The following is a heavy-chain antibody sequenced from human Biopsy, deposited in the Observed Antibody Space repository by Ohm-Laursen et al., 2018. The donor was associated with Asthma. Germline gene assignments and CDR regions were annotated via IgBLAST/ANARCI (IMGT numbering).Heavy chain of an antibody. CDR2: ISYTGNT. D-gene: IGHD1-7*01. V-gene: IGHV4-39*01. Sequence: SETLSLTCTVSGGSMSSSSYSRGWIRQPPGKGLEWIGSISYTGNTDIPSLRSRVTLSVDTSKNNFSLKLTSVTAADTAVFYCAIHWNWESFFDYWGQGMLVTVSS. CDR3: AIHWNWESFFDY. J-gene: IGHJ4*01. CDR1: GGSMSSSSYS.